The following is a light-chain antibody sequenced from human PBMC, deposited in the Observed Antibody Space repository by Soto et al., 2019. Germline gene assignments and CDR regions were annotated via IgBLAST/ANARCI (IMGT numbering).Light chain of an antibody. CDR3: QHYVSSPRT. CDR1: QSVYSNF. Sequence: EIVLTQSPGTLSLSPGERATLSCRASQSVYSNFLAWYQQKPGQTPRLLLYGASTRATGIPDRFSGSGSGTDFTLTISRLEPEDFAVYYCQHYVSSPRTFGQGTKVEIK. J-gene: IGKJ1*01. CDR2: GAS. V-gene: IGKV3-20*01.